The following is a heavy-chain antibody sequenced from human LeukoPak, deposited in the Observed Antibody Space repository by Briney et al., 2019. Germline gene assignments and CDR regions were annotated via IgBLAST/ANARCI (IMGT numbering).Heavy chain of an antibody. V-gene: IGHV4-39*01. CDR2: IYYSGST. Sequence: PSETLSLTCTVSGGSVSSSSYYWGWIRQPPGKGLEWIGSIYYSGSTYYNPSLKSRVTISVDTSKNQFSLKLSSVTAADTAVYYCARLPQYNWNYDYWGQGTLVTVSS. CDR3: ARLPQYNWNYDY. J-gene: IGHJ4*02. D-gene: IGHD1-7*01. CDR1: GGSVSSSSYY.